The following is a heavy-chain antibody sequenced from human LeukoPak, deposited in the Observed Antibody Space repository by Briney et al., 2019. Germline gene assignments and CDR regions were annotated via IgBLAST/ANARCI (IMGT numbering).Heavy chain of an antibody. J-gene: IGHJ6*02. CDR3: ARRGVIITEDYYYYNGMDV. CDR2: ITSGGSTI. V-gene: IGHV3-48*03. Sequence: GGSLRLSCAASGFIFSSYEMNWVRQAPGKGLEWVSYITSGGSTIYSADSVKGRFTISRDNAKNSLYLQMNSLRAEDTAVYYCARRGVIITEDYYYYNGMDVWGQGTTVTVSS. D-gene: IGHD3-10*01. CDR1: GFIFSSYE.